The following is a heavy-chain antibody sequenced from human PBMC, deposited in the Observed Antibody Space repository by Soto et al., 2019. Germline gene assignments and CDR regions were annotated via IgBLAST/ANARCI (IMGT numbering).Heavy chain of an antibody. CDR2: IIPIFGTA. Sequence: VQLVESGGGLVQPGGSLRLSCAASGFTFSSYSMNWVRQAPGKGLEWVGGIIPIFGTANYAQKFQGRVTITADESTSTAYMELSSLRSEDTAVYYCARGNVVVPAAIGYYYYGMDVW. V-gene: IGHV1-69*01. CDR1: GFTFSSYS. CDR3: ARGNVVVPAAIGYYYYGMDV. J-gene: IGHJ6*01. D-gene: IGHD2-2*01.